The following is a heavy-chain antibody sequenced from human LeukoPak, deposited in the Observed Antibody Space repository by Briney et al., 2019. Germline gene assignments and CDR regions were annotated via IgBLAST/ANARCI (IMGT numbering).Heavy chain of an antibody. CDR3: ARDIRGTDAFDI. D-gene: IGHD3-16*01. J-gene: IGHJ3*02. Sequence: GASVKVSCKASGYTFTSYDINWGRQATGQGLEWMGWMNPNSGNTGYAQKFQGRGTMTRNTSISTAYMELSSLRSEATAVYYCARDIRGTDAFDIWGQGTMVTVSS. CDR2: MNPNSGNT. V-gene: IGHV1-8*01. CDR1: GYTFTSYD.